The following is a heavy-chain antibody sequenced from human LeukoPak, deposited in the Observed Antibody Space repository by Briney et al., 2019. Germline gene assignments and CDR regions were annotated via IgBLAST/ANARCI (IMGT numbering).Heavy chain of an antibody. V-gene: IGHV4-59*01. CDR3: ARGGYYGSGNDFRFDP. D-gene: IGHD3-10*01. CDR2: IHYTGST. J-gene: IGHJ5*02. Sequence: PSETLSLTCTVSGGSISSYYWSWIRQSPGKGLECIGYIHYTGSTNSNPSLKSRVTISVETSKNQFSLKLKSVTAADTAVYYCARGGYYGSGNDFRFDPWGQGTLVTVSS. CDR1: GGSISSYY.